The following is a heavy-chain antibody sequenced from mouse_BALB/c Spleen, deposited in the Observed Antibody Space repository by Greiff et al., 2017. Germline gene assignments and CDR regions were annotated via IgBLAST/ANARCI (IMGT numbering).Heavy chain of an antibody. Sequence: EVQLVESGGGLVKPGGSLKLSCAASGFTFSSYAMSWVRQTPEKRLEWVASISSGGSTYYPDSVKGRFTISRDNARNILYLQMSSLRSEDTAMYYCARGQGGNFSWFAYWGQGTLVTVSA. D-gene: IGHD2-1*01. CDR1: GFTFSSYA. CDR3: ARGQGGNFSWFAY. CDR2: ISSGGST. J-gene: IGHJ3*01. V-gene: IGHV5-6-5*01.